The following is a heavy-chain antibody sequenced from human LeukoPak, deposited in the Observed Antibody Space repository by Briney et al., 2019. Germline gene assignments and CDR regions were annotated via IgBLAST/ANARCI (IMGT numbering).Heavy chain of an antibody. CDR1: GFTFSSYS. CDR2: INWNGGST. J-gene: IGHJ4*02. Sequence: PGGSLRLSCAASGFTFSSYSMNWVRQAPGKGLEWVSGINWNGGSTGYADSVKGRFTISRDNAKNSLYLQMNSLRAEDTALYYCARAYYDSSGYLTSDYWGQGTLVTVSS. V-gene: IGHV3-20*04. D-gene: IGHD3-22*01. CDR3: ARAYYDSSGYLTSDY.